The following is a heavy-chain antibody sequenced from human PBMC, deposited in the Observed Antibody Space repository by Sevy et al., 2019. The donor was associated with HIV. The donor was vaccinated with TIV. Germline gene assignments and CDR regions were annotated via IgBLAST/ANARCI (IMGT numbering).Heavy chain of an antibody. J-gene: IGHJ4*02. CDR2: IYPGDSDT. D-gene: IGHD3-3*01. V-gene: IGHV5-51*01. CDR1: GYSFTSYW. Sequence: GESLKISCKGSGYSFTSYWIGWVRQMPGKGLEWMGIIYPGDSDTRYSPSFQGQVTISADKSISTAYLQWSSLKASDTAMHYCARTYYDFWSGYLADFDYWGQGTLVTVSS. CDR3: ARTYYDFWSGYLADFDY.